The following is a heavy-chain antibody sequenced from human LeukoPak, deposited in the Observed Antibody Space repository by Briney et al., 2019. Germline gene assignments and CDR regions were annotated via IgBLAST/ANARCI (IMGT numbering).Heavy chain of an antibody. V-gene: IGHV3-53*01. D-gene: IGHD2-21*02. Sequence: GGSLRLSCAASVFTVSSKYMSWVREAPGKGLEGVSVIYSGGSTYYADSVKGRFTISRDNSKNTLYLQMNSLRAEDTAVYYCARVEKAYCGGDCLGYFDYWGQGTLVTVSS. CDR3: ARVEKAYCGGDCLGYFDY. CDR1: VFTVSSKY. J-gene: IGHJ4*02. CDR2: IYSGGST.